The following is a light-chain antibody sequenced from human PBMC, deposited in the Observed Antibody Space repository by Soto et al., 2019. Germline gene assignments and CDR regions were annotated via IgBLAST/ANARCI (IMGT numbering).Light chain of an antibody. CDR1: QTLLHSDGKTF. CDR3: LQQNNYPRT. Sequence: IVITHTPLALSVTPLHPASISCKSSQTLLHSDGKTFFYWYQQKPGEAPKRLVYVASSLDGGVPARFSGSGSGTEFTLTISSLQPEDFATYYCLQQNNYPRTFGQGTKVDI. J-gene: IGKJ2*01. V-gene: IGKV2-29*01. CDR2: VAS.